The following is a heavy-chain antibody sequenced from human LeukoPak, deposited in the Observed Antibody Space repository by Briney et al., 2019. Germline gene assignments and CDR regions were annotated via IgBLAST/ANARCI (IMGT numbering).Heavy chain of an antibody. CDR3: ARHYRSDFWSGYNFDY. D-gene: IGHD3-3*01. Sequence: SETLSLTCTVSGGSISSSSYYWGWIRQPPGKGLEWIGSIYYSESTYYNPSLKSRVTISVDTSKNQFSLKLSSVTAADTAVYYCARHYRSDFWSGYNFDYWGQGTLVTVSS. CDR2: IYYSEST. J-gene: IGHJ4*02. V-gene: IGHV4-39*01. CDR1: GGSISSSSYY.